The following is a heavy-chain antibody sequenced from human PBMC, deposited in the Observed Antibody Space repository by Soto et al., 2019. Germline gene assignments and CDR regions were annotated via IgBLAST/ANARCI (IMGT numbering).Heavy chain of an antibody. J-gene: IGHJ6*02. V-gene: IGHV4-31*11. CDR3: ARDRSLSYGSVYYYYGMDV. CDR2: IYYSGST. D-gene: IGHD3-10*01. Sequence: SETLSLTCAVSGGSISSGGYYWSWIRQHPGKGLEWIGYIYYSGSTYYNPSLKSRVTISVDTSKNQFSLKLSSVTAADTAVYYCARDRSLSYGSVYYYYGMDVWGQGTTVTVSS. CDR1: GGSISSGGYY.